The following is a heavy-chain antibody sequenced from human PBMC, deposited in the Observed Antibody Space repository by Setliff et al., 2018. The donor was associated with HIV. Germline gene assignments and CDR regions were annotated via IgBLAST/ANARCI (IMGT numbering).Heavy chain of an antibody. CDR1: GYSFTTYS. CDR3: ARNSPFPPSSGAHFGL. D-gene: IGHD3-22*01. Sequence: ASVKVSCKASGYSFTTYSINWLRQAPGQGPEWMGWIHTSTGKPTYVRDFTGRFVFSLDTSVNTAFLQISDLKTEDTAVYYCARNSPFPPSSGAHFGLWGPGTLVTVSS. CDR2: IHTSTGKP. J-gene: IGHJ4*02. V-gene: IGHV7-4-1*02.